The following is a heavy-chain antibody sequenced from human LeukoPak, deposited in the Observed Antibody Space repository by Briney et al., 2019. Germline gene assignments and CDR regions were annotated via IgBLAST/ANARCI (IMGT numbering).Heavy chain of an antibody. CDR2: IKQDGSEK. Sequence: EPGGSLRLSCAASGFTFSSYWMSWVRQAPGKGLEWVANIKQDGSEKYYVDSVKGRFTISRDNAKNSLYLQMNSLRAEDTAVYYCARDPRIAARGISFDYWGQGTLVTVSS. D-gene: IGHD6-6*01. V-gene: IGHV3-7*01. CDR1: GFTFSSYW. J-gene: IGHJ4*02. CDR3: ARDPRIAARGISFDY.